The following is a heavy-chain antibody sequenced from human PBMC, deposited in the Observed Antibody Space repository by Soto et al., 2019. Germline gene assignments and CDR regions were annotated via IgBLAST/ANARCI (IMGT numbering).Heavy chain of an antibody. J-gene: IGHJ6*02. V-gene: IGHV4-39*01. D-gene: IGHD4-4*01. CDR1: GGSISSSSYY. CDR2: IYYSGST. CDR3: ATNYAYYYYYGMDV. Sequence: TLSLTCTVSGGSISSSSYYWGWIRQPPGKGLEWIGSIYYSGSTYYNPSLKSRVTISVDTSKNQFSLKLSSVTAADTAVYYCATNYAYYYYYGMDVWGQGTTVTVS.